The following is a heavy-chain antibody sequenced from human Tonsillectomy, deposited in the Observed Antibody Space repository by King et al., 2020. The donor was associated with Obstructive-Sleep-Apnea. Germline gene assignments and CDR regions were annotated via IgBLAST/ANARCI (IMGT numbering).Heavy chain of an antibody. J-gene: IGHJ6*02. V-gene: IGHV4-4*02. CDR3: ARVSWRPEYYGMDV. CDR2: IYHSGST. CDR1: GDSIRRNNW. D-gene: IGHD5-12*01. Sequence: QLQESGPGLVKPSGTLSLTCTVSGDSIRRNNWWSWVRQPPGKGLGWIGEIYHSGSTNYNPSLKSRVTISVDTSKNQFSLKLSSLTAADTAVYYCARVSWRPEYYGMDVWGQGTTVTVSS.